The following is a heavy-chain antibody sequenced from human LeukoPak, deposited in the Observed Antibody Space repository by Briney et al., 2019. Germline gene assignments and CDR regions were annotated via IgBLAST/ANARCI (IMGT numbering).Heavy chain of an antibody. CDR3: ASNGLSGAFDI. CDR2: INPNSGGP. J-gene: IGHJ3*02. D-gene: IGHD3-3*01. CDR1: GYTFTGYY. V-gene: IGHV1-2*06. Sequence: ASVKVSCKASGYTFTGYYMHWVRQAPGQGLEWMGRINPNSGGPNYAQKFQGRVTMTRDTSISTAYMELSRLRSDDTAVYYCASNGLSGAFDIWGQGTMVTVSS.